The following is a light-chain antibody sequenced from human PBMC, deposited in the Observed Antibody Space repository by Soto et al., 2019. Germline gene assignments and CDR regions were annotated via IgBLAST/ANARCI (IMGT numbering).Light chain of an antibody. Sequence: QSVLTQPASVSGSPGQSITISCTGTSIDVGGYNYVSWYQQHPGKAPKLMIYDVSNRPSGVSNRFSGSKSGNTASLTISGLQAEDEADYYCSSYTSSSTRVFGTGTKVTV. J-gene: IGLJ1*01. CDR2: DVS. V-gene: IGLV2-14*01. CDR3: SSYTSSSTRV. CDR1: SIDVGGYNY.